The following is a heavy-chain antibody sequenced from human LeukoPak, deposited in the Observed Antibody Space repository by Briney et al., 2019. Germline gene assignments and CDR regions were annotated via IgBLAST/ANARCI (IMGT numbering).Heavy chain of an antibody. CDR1: GFTFFTYT. Sequence: GGSLRLSCAASGFTFFTYTMSWVRQTPGRRLEWVSAVSGSGGSTYYADSVKGRFTISRDNSKNTLYQQMNSLRAEDTAVYYCAKDSTYCSSTSCYRPEGWFDPWGQGTLVTVSS. J-gene: IGHJ5*02. V-gene: IGHV3-23*01. CDR3: AKDSTYCSSTSCYRPEGWFDP. CDR2: VSGSGGST. D-gene: IGHD2-2*01.